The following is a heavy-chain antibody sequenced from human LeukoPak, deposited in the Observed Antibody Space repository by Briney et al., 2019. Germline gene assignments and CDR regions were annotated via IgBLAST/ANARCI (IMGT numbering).Heavy chain of an antibody. CDR1: GGSITSSSYY. CDR2: IYYSGST. V-gene: IGHV4-39*07. D-gene: IGHD3-10*01. J-gene: IGHJ4*02. Sequence: PSETLSLTCAVSGGSITSSSYYWGWIRQPPGKGLEWIGYIYYSGSTYYNPSLKGRVTISADTAKNQFSLKLSSVTAADTAVYYCARGLWFGDFYFDYWGQGTLVTVSS. CDR3: ARGLWFGDFYFDY.